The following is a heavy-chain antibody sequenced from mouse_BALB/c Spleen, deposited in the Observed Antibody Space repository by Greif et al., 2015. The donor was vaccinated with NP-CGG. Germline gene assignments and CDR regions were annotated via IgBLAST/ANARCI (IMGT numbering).Heavy chain of an antibody. J-gene: IGHJ3*01. V-gene: IGHV14-3*02. CDR3: AIYYYGSRTY. CDR2: IDPANGNT. CDR1: GFNIKDTY. D-gene: IGHD1-1*01. Sequence: VQLQQSGAELVKPGASVKLSCTASGFNIKDTYMHWVKQRPEQGLEWIGRIDPANGNTKYDPKFQGRATITADTSSNTAYLQLSSLTSEDTAVYYCAIYYYGSRTYWGQGTLVTVSA.